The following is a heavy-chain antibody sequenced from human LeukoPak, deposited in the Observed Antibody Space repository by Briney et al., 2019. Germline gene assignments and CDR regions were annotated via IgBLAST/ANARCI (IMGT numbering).Heavy chain of an antibody. J-gene: IGHJ4*02. Sequence: GGSLRLSCEASGFTFSNHGMNWVRQAAGKGLKWVAFIPDSGSARYYADSVKGRFSVSRDNAKNSVYLQMNSLRPEDTARYYCARGSVLGYYFEYWGQGTLVTVSS. CDR3: ARGSVLGYYFEY. V-gene: IGHV3-48*03. CDR2: IPDSGSAR. CDR1: GFTFSNHG. D-gene: IGHD3-10*02.